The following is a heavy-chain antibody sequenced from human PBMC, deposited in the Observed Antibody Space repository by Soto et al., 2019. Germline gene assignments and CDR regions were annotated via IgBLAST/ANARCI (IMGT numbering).Heavy chain of an antibody. V-gene: IGHV3-11*05. CDR2: ISSSSSYT. J-gene: IGHJ4*02. CDR1: GFTFSDYY. D-gene: IGHD3-16*02. CDR3: ARTIRLGELSFLG. Sequence: QVQLVESGGGLVKPGGSLRLSCVVSGFTFSDYYMTWIRQAPGKGLEWVSYISSSSSYTNYADSVKGRFTISRDNAKNSLYLQMNSLRAEDTAVYYCARTIRLGELSFLGWGQGTLVTVSS.